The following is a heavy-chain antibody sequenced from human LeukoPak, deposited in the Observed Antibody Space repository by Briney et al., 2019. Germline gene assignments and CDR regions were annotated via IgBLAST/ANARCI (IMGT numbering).Heavy chain of an antibody. Sequence: SETLSLTCTVSGGSVSSGGHYWSWIRQHPGKGLEWIGYIYYSGSTYYNPSLKSRVTISVDTSKNQFSLKLSSATAADTAVYYCARVSGGGNFLDYWGQGTLATVSS. J-gene: IGHJ4*02. CDR1: GGSVSSGGHY. D-gene: IGHD2-15*01. V-gene: IGHV4-31*03. CDR3: ARVSGGGNFLDY. CDR2: IYYSGST.